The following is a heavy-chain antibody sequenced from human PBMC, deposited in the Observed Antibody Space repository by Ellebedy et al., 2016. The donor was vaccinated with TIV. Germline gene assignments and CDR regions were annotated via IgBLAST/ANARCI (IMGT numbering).Heavy chain of an antibody. CDR3: ARDPYGSGSYYISLGMDV. CDR2: INPSGGST. Sequence: AASVKVSCKASGYTFTSYYMHWVRQAPGQGLEWMGIINPSGGSTSYAQKLQGRVTMTRDTSTSTVYMELSSLRSEDPAVYYCARDPYGSGSYYISLGMDVWGQGTTVTVSS. D-gene: IGHD3-10*01. CDR1: GYTFTSYY. J-gene: IGHJ6*02. V-gene: IGHV1-46*04.